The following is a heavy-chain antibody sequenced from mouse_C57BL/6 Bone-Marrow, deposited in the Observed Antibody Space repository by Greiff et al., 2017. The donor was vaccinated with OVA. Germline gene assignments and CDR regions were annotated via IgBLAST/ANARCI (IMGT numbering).Heavy chain of an antibody. CDR1: GFTFSDFY. J-gene: IGHJ1*03. CDR2: SRNKANDYTT. CDR3: ARDASLGPDWYFDV. V-gene: IGHV7-1*01. Sequence: EVMLVESGGGLVQSGRSLRLSCATSGFTFSDFYMEWVRQAPGKGLEWIAASRNKANDYTTEYSASVKGRFIVSRDTSQSILYLQMNALRAEDTAIYYCARDASLGPDWYFDVWGTGTTVTVSS.